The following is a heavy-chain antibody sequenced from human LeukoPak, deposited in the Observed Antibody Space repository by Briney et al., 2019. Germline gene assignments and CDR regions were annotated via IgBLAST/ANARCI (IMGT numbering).Heavy chain of an antibody. CDR1: GYTFTSYG. CDR2: ISAYNGNT. D-gene: IGHD5-24*01. V-gene: IGHV1-18*01. J-gene: IGHJ4*02. Sequence: ASVKVPCKASGYTFTSYGISWVRQAPGQGLEWMGWISAYNGNTNYAQKLQGRVTMTTDTSTSTAYMELRSLRSDDTAVYYCASRDGYNRPFDYWGQGTLVTVSS. CDR3: ASRDGYNRPFDY.